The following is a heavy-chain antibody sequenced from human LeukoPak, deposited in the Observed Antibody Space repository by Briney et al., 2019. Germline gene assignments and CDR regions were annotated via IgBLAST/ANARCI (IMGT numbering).Heavy chain of an antibody. CDR3: AKVNYYDSSGSNVDY. CDR2: ISGSGGST. J-gene: IGHJ4*02. D-gene: IGHD3-22*01. CDR1: GFTFSSYA. V-gene: IGHV3-23*01. Sequence: GGSLRLSCAASGFTFSSYAMSWVRQAPGKGLEWVPAISGSGGSTYYADSVKGRFTISRDNSKNTLYLQMNSLRAEDTAVYYCAKVNYYDSSGSNVDYWGQGTLVTVSS.